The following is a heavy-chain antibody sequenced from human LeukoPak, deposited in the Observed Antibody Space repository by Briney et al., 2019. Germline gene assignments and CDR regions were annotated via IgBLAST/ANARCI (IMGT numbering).Heavy chain of an antibody. CDR3: ARDGYSGSDAL. CDR1: GYSISSGYY. Sequence: SETLSLTCTVSGYSISSGYYWGWIRQPPGKGLEWIGSIYHSGSTYYNPSLKSRVTISVDTSKNQFSLKLSSVTAADTAVYYCARDGYSGSDALWGQGILVTVSS. D-gene: IGHD5-12*01. CDR2: IYHSGST. V-gene: IGHV4-38-2*02. J-gene: IGHJ4*02.